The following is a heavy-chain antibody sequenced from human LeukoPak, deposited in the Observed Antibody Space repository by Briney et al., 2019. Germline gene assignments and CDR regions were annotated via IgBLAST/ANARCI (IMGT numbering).Heavy chain of an antibody. J-gene: IGHJ6*04. CDR3: ARGPTMKMDV. V-gene: IGHV1-8*01. CDR2: INPNSGNT. D-gene: IGHD3-22*01. CDR1: GYRFTSYD. Sequence: ASVKVSCKASGYRFTSYDLNWVRQATGQGLEWMGWINPNSGNTGYAQKFQGRVTITRNTPLSTAYMELSSLRFEDTAVYYCARGPTMKMDVWGKGTTVTVSS.